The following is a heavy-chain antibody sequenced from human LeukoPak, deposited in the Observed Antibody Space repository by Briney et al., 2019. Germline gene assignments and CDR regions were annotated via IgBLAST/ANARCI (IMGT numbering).Heavy chain of an antibody. V-gene: IGHV4-30-2*01. CDR2: IFHSGST. CDR1: GGSISSGGYC. J-gene: IGHJ3*02. Sequence: SQTLSLTCTVSGGSISSGGYCWSWIRQPPGKGLEWIGDIFHSGSTYYNPSLKSRVTITVDRSKNQFSLKLSSVTAADTAVYYCARGTGTRITIFGVVISAFDIWGQGTMVTVSS. D-gene: IGHD3-3*01. CDR3: ARGTGTRITIFGVVISAFDI.